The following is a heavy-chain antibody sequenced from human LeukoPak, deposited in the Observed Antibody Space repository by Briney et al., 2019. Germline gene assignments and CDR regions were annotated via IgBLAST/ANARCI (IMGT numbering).Heavy chain of an antibody. D-gene: IGHD2-21*02. V-gene: IGHV5-51*01. J-gene: IGHJ3*02. CDR3: ARRRLCGSDCFAFDI. Sequence: GESLKISCKDSGYSSTSYLICWVRQMPGKGLEWMGIIYPDDSDTKYSPSFHGHVTITADKSINTAYLQWSSLKASDTAMYYCARRRLCGSDCFAFDIWGQGTMVTVSS. CDR1: GYSSTSYL. CDR2: IYPDDSDT.